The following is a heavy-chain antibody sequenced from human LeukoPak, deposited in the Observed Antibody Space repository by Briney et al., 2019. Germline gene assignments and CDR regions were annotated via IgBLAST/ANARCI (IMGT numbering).Heavy chain of an antibody. CDR2: IYYTGNT. V-gene: IGHV4-59*08. CDR1: GGSISSYY. Sequence: PSETLSLTCTVSGGSISSYYWSWIRQPPGKGLEWIGYIYYTGNTNYNPSLKSRVTISLDTSKNQFSLKLTSVTATDTAVYYCARGTCTSSYCYAGDYGMDVWGQGTPVTVSS. D-gene: IGHD2-2*01. CDR3: ARGTCTSSYCYAGDYGMDV. J-gene: IGHJ6*02.